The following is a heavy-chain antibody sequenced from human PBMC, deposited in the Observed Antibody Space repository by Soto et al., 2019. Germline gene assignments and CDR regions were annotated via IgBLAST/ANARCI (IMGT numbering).Heavy chain of an antibody. J-gene: IGHJ6*02. CDR1: GGTFSSYA. D-gene: IGHD2-2*01. CDR2: IIPIFGTA. CDR3: ARGGVVVPAATIFRYYYYYGMDV. V-gene: IGHV1-69*01. Sequence: QVQLVQSGAEVKKPGSSVKGSCKASGGTFSSYAISWVRQAPGQGLEWVGGIIPIFGTANYAQKFQGRVTITADESTSTAYMELSSLRSEDTAVYYCARGGVVVPAATIFRYYYYYGMDVWGQGTTVTVSS.